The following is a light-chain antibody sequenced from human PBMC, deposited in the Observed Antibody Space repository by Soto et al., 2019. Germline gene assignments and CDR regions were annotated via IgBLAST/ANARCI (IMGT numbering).Light chain of an antibody. CDR2: GAS. CDR1: QSVSSSY. Sequence: EIVLTQSPGTLSLSPGERATLSCRASQSVSSSYLAWYQQKPGRAPRLLIYGASSRATGIPDRFSGSGSGTVFTLTISRLEPEDFAVYYCQQYGSSPRTFGQGTKVEIK. J-gene: IGKJ1*01. CDR3: QQYGSSPRT. V-gene: IGKV3-20*01.